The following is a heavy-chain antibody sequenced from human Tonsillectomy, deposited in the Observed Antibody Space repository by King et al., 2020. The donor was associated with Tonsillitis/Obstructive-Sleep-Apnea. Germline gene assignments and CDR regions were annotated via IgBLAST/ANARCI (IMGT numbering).Heavy chain of an antibody. Sequence: VQLVESGGGLVQPGGSLRLSCAASGFTFSSYWMSWVRQAPGKGLEWVANIKQDGGETYCVDSVKGRFTISRDNAQNSLYLQMNSLRAEDTAVYYCARERWGYDVWSGYYTFDYWGQGTLVTVSS. D-gene: IGHD3-3*01. CDR2: IKQDGGET. J-gene: IGHJ4*02. CDR3: ARERWGYDVWSGYYTFDY. CDR1: GFTFSSYW. V-gene: IGHV3-7*04.